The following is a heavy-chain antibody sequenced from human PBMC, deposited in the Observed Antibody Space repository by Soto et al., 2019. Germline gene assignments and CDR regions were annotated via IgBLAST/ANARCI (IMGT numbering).Heavy chain of an antibody. CDR1: GFTFSSYD. D-gene: IGHD4-17*01. CDR3: ASTTTTKSRDY. CDR2: ISVTGSGT. Sequence: EVQLLESGGGLVQPGGSLGLSCAASGFTFSSYDMSWVRQAPGKGLEYVSSISVTGSGTYYADSVKGRFTISRDNSKNRLYLQMNSLGVEVTAVYYCASTTTTKSRDYWGQGALVTVSS. V-gene: IGHV3-23*01. J-gene: IGHJ4*02.